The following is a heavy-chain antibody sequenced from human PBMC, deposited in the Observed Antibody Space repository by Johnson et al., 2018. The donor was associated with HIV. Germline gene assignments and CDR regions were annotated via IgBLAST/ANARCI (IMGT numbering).Heavy chain of an antibody. CDR3: ARDDTWGDAFDI. CDR1: GFFFSGSA. D-gene: IGHD1-26*01. V-gene: IGHV3-15*01. J-gene: IGHJ3*02. Sequence: VQLVESGGGLFQPGGSLKLSCAASGFFFSGSAMHWVRQASGKGLEWVGRIKSKTDGGTIDYAAPVKGRFTISRDDSKNTLYLQMNSLKTEDTAVYYCARDDTWGDAFDIWGQGTMVTVSS. CDR2: IKSKTDGGTI.